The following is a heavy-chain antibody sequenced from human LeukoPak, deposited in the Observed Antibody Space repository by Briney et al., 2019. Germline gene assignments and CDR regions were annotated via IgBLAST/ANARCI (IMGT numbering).Heavy chain of an antibody. J-gene: IGHJ5*02. V-gene: IGHV4-34*01. CDR2: INHSGST. D-gene: IGHD3-10*01. CDR1: GGSFSGYY. Sequence: PSETLSPTCAVYGGSFSGYYWSWIRQPPGKGLEWIGEINHSGSTNYNPSLKSRVTISVDTSKNQFSLKLSSVTAADTAVYYCARGVLLWFGELLSYNWFDPWGQGTLVTVSS. CDR3: ARGVLLWFGELLSYNWFDP.